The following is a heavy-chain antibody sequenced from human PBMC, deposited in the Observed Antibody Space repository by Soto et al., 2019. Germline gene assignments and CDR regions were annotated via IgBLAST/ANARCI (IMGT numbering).Heavy chain of an antibody. V-gene: IGHV3-11*06. Sequence: QVQLVESGGGLVKPGGSLRLSCAASGFTFSDYYMSWIRQAPGKGLEWVSYISSISSYTNYADSVKGRFTISRNNAKNSLNLQMNSLRADDTAVYYCARRPGGIVVNNWFDPWGQGTLVTVSS. D-gene: IGHD2-15*01. CDR1: GFTFSDYY. J-gene: IGHJ5*02. CDR3: ARRPGGIVVNNWFDP. CDR2: ISSISSYT.